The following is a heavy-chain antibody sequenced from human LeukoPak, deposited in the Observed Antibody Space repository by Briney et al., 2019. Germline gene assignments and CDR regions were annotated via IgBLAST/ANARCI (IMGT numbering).Heavy chain of an antibody. V-gene: IGHV3-43D*03. D-gene: IGHD6-19*01. CDR3: VKAAIAVPPYFFDY. CDR2: ISGDGYTT. J-gene: IGHJ4*02. CDR1: GFTFDDYV. Sequence: GGSLRLSCAASGFTFDDYVMNWVRQVPGKGLEWVSLISGDGYTTYYADSAKGRFSISRDNSKSSLFLEMNSLREDDSALYYCVKAAIAVPPYFFDYWGQGTLVTVSS.